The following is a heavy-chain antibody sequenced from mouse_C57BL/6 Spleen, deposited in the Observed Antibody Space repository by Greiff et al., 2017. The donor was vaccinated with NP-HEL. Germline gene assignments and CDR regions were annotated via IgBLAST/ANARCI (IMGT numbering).Heavy chain of an antibody. CDR2: IYPGDGDT. CDR3: ARSGDGSSHVGFAY. J-gene: IGHJ3*01. CDR1: GYAFSSYW. Sequence: QVQLKQSGAELVKPGASVKISCKASGYAFSSYWMNWVKQRPGKGLEWIGQIYPGDGDTNYNGKFKGKATLTADKSSSTAYMQLSSLTSEDSAVYFCARSGDGSSHVGFAYWGQGTLVTVSA. D-gene: IGHD1-1*01. V-gene: IGHV1-80*01.